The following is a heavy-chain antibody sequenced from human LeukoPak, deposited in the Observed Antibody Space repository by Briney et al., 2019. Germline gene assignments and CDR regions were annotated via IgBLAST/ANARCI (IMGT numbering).Heavy chain of an antibody. CDR1: GGSISSYY. V-gene: IGHV4-4*07. CDR3: ARGGGWHRDNWFDP. J-gene: IGHJ5*02. CDR2: IYTSGST. D-gene: IGHD3-16*01. Sequence: PSETLSLTCTVSGGSISSYYWSWIRQPAGKGLEWIGRIYTSGSTNYNPSLKSRVTISVDTSKNQFSLKLSSVTAADTAVYYCARGGGWHRDNWFDPWGQGTLVTVSS.